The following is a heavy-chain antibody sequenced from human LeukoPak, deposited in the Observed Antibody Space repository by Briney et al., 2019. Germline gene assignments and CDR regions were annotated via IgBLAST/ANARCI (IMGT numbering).Heavy chain of an antibody. CDR2: MNPNSGNT. D-gene: IGHD5-18*01. CDR1: GYTFTSYD. V-gene: IGHV1-8*03. CDR3: ARDMDTRPDLFDY. Sequence: GASVKVSCKASGYTFTSYDINWVRQATGQGLEWMGWMNPNSGNTGYAQKFQGRVTITRNTSISTAYMELSSLRSEDTAVYYCARDMDTRPDLFDYWGQGTLVTVSS. J-gene: IGHJ4*02.